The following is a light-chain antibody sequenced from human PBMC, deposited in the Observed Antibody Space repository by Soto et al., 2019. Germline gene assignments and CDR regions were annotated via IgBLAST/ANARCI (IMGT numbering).Light chain of an antibody. CDR3: SSYTGSSTYV. CDR2: DVS. Sequence: QPVLTQPASVSGSPGQSSTISCTGTSSDVGGYNYVSWYQQHPGKAPKLMIYDVSNRPSGISNRFSGSKSGNTASLTISGLQAEDEADYYCSSYTGSSTYVFGTGTKVTVL. V-gene: IGLV2-14*01. CDR1: SSDVGGYNY. J-gene: IGLJ1*01.